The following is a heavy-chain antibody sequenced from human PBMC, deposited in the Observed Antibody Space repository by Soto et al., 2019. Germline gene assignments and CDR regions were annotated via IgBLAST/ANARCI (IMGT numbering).Heavy chain of an antibody. J-gene: IGHJ3*02. CDR1: GFTFSNAW. D-gene: IGHD3-16*02. V-gene: IGHV3-15*07. CDR3: AKLWGSYPSDAFDI. Sequence: GGSLRLSCAASGFTFSNAWMNWVRQAPGKGLEWVGRIKSKTDGGTTDYAAPVKGRFTISRDDSKNTLYLQMNSLKTEDTAVYYCAKLWGSYPSDAFDIWGQGTMVTVSS. CDR2: IKSKTDGGTT.